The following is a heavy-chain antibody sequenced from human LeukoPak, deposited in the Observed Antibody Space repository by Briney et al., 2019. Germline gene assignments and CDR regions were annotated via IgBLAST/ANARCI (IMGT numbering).Heavy chain of an antibody. Sequence: GGSLRLSCAASGFTFSSYWMSWVRQAPGKGLEWVANIKQDGSEKYYVDSVKGRFTISRDNSKNTLYLQMNSLRAEDTAVYYCAKGRGSYRTDYYGMDVWGQGTTVTVSS. CDR1: GFTFSSYW. V-gene: IGHV3-7*03. CDR2: IKQDGSEK. J-gene: IGHJ6*02. CDR3: AKGRGSYRTDYYGMDV. D-gene: IGHD1-26*01.